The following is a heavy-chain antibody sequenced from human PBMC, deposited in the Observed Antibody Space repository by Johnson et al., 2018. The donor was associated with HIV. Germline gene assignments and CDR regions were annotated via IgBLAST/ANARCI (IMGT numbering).Heavy chain of an antibody. CDR3: TKDMVSWFGELPWAFDTFDI. J-gene: IGHJ3*02. V-gene: IGHV3-9*01. Sequence: VQLVESGGGLVQPGRSLRLTCVGSGFTFHEYAMHWVRQIPGKGLEWVSGISWNSGSVDYVDSVKGRFTISRDNAKKSLFLQMNSLRAEDTALYYCTKDMVSWFGELPWAFDTFDIWGQGTMVTVSS. D-gene: IGHD3-10*01. CDR1: GFTFHEYA. CDR2: ISWNSGSV.